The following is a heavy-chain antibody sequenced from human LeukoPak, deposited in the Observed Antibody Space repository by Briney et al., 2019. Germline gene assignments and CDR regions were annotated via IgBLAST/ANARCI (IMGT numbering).Heavy chain of an antibody. CDR3: ASTYYYGSGSHMDV. J-gene: IGHJ6*03. Sequence: SETLSLTCTVSGGSISSYYWSWIRQPPGKGLEWIGYIYYSGSTNYNPSLKSRVTISVDTSKNQFSLKLSSVTAADTAVYYCASTYYYGSGSHMDVWGKGTTVTISS. CDR2: IYYSGST. CDR1: GGSISSYY. V-gene: IGHV4-59*01. D-gene: IGHD3-10*01.